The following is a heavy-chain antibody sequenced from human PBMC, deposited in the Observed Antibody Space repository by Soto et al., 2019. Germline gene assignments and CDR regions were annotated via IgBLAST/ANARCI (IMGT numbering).Heavy chain of an antibody. J-gene: IGHJ6*02. V-gene: IGHV1-3*01. CDR2: INAGNGNT. Sequence: ASVKVSCKASGYTFTSYAMHWVRQAPGQRLEWMGWINAGNGNTKYSQKFQGGVTITRDTSASTAYMELSSLRSEDTAVYYCARGGTGTISYYYYGMDVWGQGTTVTVSS. CDR1: GYTFTSYA. CDR3: ARGGTGTISYYYYGMDV. D-gene: IGHD1-7*01.